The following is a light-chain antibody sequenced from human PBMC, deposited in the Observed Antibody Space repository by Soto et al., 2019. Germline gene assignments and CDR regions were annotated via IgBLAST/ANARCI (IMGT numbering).Light chain of an antibody. CDR3: QQYNNWPPIT. J-gene: IGKJ5*01. V-gene: IGKV3-15*01. CDR1: QSVSNN. CDR2: GAS. Sequence: EIVLTQSPGTLSLSPGERATLSCRASQSVSNNYLAWYQQKPGQAPRLLIYGASTRATGIPARFSGSGSGTEFTLTISSLQSEDFAVYYCQQYNNWPPITFGQGRRLEIK.